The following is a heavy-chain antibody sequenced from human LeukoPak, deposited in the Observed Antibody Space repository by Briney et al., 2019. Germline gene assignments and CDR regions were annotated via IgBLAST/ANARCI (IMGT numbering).Heavy chain of an antibody. CDR2: INPNSGGT. J-gene: IGHJ4*02. Sequence: PMASVKVSCKASGYTFTSYDINWVRQAPGQGLEWMGWINPNSGGTNYAQKFQGRVTMTRDTSISTAYMELSRLRSDDTAVYYCARVTVGGSSSPWADYWGQGTLVTVSS. D-gene: IGHD2-2*01. CDR1: GYTFTSYD. V-gene: IGHV1-2*02. CDR3: ARVTVGGSSSPWADY.